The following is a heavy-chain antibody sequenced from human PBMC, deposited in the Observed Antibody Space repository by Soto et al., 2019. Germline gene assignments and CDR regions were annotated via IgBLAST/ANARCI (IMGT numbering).Heavy chain of an antibody. CDR3: ARGAPQYYDYVWGSYRYSRYFDY. CDR1: GGSISSSNW. J-gene: IGHJ4*02. CDR2: IYHSGST. V-gene: IGHV4-4*02. D-gene: IGHD3-16*02. Sequence: PSETLSLTCAVSGGSISSSNWWSWVRQPPGKGLEWIGEIYHSGSTNYNPSLKSRVTISVDKSKNQFSLKLSSVTAADTAVYYCARGAPQYYDYVWGSYRYSRYFDYWGQETLVTVSS.